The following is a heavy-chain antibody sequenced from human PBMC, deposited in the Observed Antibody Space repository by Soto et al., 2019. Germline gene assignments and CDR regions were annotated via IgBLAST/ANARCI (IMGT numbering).Heavy chain of an antibody. J-gene: IGHJ6*02. CDR3: TTGRYNWNDYGVSYYYYYYGMDV. D-gene: IGHD1-1*01. CDR1: GFTFSNAW. V-gene: IGHV3-15*07. CDR2: IKSKTDGGTT. Sequence: GGSLRLSCAASGFTFSNAWMNWVRQAPGKGLEWVGRIKSKTDGGTTDYAAPVKGRFTISRDDSKNTLYLQMNSLKTEDTAVYYCTTGRYNWNDYGVSYYYYYYGMDVWGQGTTVTVSS.